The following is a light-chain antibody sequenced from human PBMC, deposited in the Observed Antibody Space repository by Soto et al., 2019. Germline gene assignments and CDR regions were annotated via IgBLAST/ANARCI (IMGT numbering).Light chain of an antibody. J-gene: IGLJ3*02. Sequence: QAVVTQEPSLTVSPGGTVTLTCGSSTGAVTSGNYPYWFQKKPGQATSTLIYDTTNKQSWTPARFSGSLLGGKAALTLAGAQTDDEADYYCLLSYSGTNWVFGGGTKLTVL. CDR1: TGAVTSGNY. V-gene: IGLV7-46*01. CDR2: DTT. CDR3: LLSYSGTNWV.